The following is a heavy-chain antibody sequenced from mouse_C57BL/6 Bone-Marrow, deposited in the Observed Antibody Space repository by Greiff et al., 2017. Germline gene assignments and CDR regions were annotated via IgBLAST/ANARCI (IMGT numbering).Heavy chain of an antibody. CDR3: ASSLYYYAMGY. J-gene: IGHJ4*01. D-gene: IGHD6-5*01. CDR2: ILPGSGST. Sequence: VQLQQSGAELMKPGASVKLSCKATGYTFTGYWIEWVKQRPGHGLEWIGEILPGSGSTNYNEQFKGKTTFTADTSSNTAYMQLISLTTEDSAIYYCASSLYYYAMGYWGQGTSVTVSS. V-gene: IGHV1-9*01. CDR1: GYTFTGYW.